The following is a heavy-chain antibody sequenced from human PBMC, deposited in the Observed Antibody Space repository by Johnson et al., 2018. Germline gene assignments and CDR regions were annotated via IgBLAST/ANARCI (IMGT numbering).Heavy chain of an antibody. CDR3: AKGPSYQLLYAEYFQH. D-gene: IGHD2-2*02. CDR2: INLDGSEK. CDR1: GFTFSRYW. V-gene: IGHV3-7*01. Sequence: VQLQESGGGLVQPGGSLRLSCVGSGFTFSRYWMTWVRQAPGKGLEWVANINLDGSEKYYVDSVKGRFTISRDNSKNTLYLQMNSLRAEDTAVYYCAKGPSYQLLYAEYFQHWGQGTLVTVSS. J-gene: IGHJ1*01.